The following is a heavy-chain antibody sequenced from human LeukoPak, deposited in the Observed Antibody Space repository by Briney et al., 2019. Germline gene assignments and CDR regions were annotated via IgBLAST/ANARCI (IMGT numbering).Heavy chain of an antibody. CDR3: AKGRSLPTDY. CDR1: GFTFSSYG. Sequence: GGSLRLSCAASGFTFSSYGMHWVRQAPGKGLEWVAVISYDGSNKYYADSVKGRFTISRDNSKNTLYLQMNSLRAEDTAVYYCAKGRSLPTDYWGQGTLVTVSS. CDR2: ISYDGSNK. V-gene: IGHV3-30*18. J-gene: IGHJ4*02.